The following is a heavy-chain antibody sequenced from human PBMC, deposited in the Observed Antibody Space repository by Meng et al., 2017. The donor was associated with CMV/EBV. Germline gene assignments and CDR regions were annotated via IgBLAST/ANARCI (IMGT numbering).Heavy chain of an antibody. CDR1: GFTFTSSA. Sequence: SVKVSCKASGFTFTSSAVQWVRQARGQRLEWIGWIVVGSGNTNYAQKFQERVTITRNTSISTAYMELSSLRSEDTAVYYCARNPQKGYDFWSGYSQTWNDAFDIWGQGTMVTVSS. V-gene: IGHV1-58*01. CDR3: ARNPQKGYDFWSGYSQTWNDAFDI. D-gene: IGHD3-3*01. J-gene: IGHJ3*02. CDR2: IVVGSGNT.